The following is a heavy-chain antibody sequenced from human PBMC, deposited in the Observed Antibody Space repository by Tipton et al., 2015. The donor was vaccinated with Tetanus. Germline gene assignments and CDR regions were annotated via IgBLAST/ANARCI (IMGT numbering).Heavy chain of an antibody. CDR1: GGSISTYY. J-gene: IGHJ5*02. V-gene: IGHV3-11*06. CDR3: ARENSLTTSS. Sequence: LSLTCIVSGGSISTYYWSWIRQRPGRGLEWVSFISSSGSYTYYAGSLRGRFFISRDNAKNSLSLQMDGLRAEDTAVYYCARENSLTTSSWGQGTLVTVSS. D-gene: IGHD1-14*01. CDR2: ISSSGSYT.